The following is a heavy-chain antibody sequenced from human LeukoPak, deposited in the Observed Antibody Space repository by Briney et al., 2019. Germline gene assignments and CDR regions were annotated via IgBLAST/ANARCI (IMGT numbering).Heavy chain of an antibody. J-gene: IGHJ6*04. Sequence: PGGSLRLSCAVSGFPFSNSWMYWVRQAPGKGLEGVAKINKDGGGISYVDSVKGRFIISRDNARNSLYLQMNSLRVEDTAVYFCAGGNSMDVWGKGTAVTVSS. CDR3: AGGNSMDV. CDR1: GFPFSNSW. CDR2: INKDGGGI. V-gene: IGHV3-7*03. D-gene: IGHD1/OR15-1a*01.